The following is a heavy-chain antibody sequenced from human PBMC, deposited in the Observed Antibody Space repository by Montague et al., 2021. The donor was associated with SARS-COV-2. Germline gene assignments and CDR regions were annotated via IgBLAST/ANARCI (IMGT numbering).Heavy chain of an antibody. CDR1: GVSVNSGSHY. CDR2: VYYSGTT. D-gene: IGHD5-18*01. V-gene: IGHV4-61*01. Sequence: SETLPLTCSVSGVSVNSGSHYWSWIRQPPGKGLEWIGYVYYSGTTKYNPSLQSRVSISLDTSNNQFSLSLRSMTSADSAVYFCAREARGYSYGVFPGFDYWGLGVLVTVSS. J-gene: IGHJ4*02. CDR3: AREARGYSYGVFPGFDY.